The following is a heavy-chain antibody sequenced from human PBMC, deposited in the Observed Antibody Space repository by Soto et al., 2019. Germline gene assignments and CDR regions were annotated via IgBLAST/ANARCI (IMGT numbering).Heavy chain of an antibody. D-gene: IGHD2-15*01. CDR2: ISYDGSNK. J-gene: IGHJ4*02. V-gene: IGHV3-30*18. CDR1: GFTFSSYG. Sequence: QVQLVESGGGVVQPGRSLRLSCAASGFTFSSYGMHWVRQAPGKGLEWVAVISYDGSNKYYADSVKGRFTISRDNSKNTLYLQMNSLRAEDTAVYYCVKDERRLLHIDYWGQGTLVTVSS. CDR3: VKDERRLLHIDY.